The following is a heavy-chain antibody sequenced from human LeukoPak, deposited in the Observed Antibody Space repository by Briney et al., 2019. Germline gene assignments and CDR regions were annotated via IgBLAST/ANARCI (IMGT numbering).Heavy chain of an antibody. V-gene: IGHV1-8*03. Sequence: ASVKVSCKASGYTFTSYDINWVRQATGQGLEWMGWMNPNSGNTGYAQKFQGRVTITRNTSISTAYMELSSLRSEDTAVYYCARGLVPRQLAFHYYYYYMDVWGKGTTVTVSS. J-gene: IGHJ6*03. CDR2: MNPNSGNT. CDR3: ARGLVPRQLAFHYYYYYMDV. D-gene: IGHD1-1*01. CDR1: GYTFTSYD.